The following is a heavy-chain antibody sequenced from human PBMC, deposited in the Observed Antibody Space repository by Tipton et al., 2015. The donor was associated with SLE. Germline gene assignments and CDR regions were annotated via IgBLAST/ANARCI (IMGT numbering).Heavy chain of an antibody. CDR1: GFTFSSYE. Sequence: SLRLSCAASGFTFSSYEMNWVRQAPGKGLGWVSYISSSGSTIYYADSVKGRFTISRDNAKNSLYLQMNSLRAEDTAVYYCARNDYSNYDYYYGMDVWGQGTTVTVSS. V-gene: IGHV3-48*03. CDR3: ARNDYSNYDYYYGMDV. J-gene: IGHJ6*02. CDR2: ISSSGSTI. D-gene: IGHD4-11*01.